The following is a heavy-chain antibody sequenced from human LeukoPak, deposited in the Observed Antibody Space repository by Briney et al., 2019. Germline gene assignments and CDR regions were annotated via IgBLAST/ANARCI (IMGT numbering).Heavy chain of an antibody. CDR3: ARDSAGNGY. Sequence: PGGSLRLSCVASGFTFSTYWMSWVRQAPGKGLEWVANIKQDGSEKYYVDSVKGRFTISRDNAKNSLYLQMNSLRAEDTAMYYCARDSAGNGYWGQGTLVTVSS. CDR2: IKQDGSEK. V-gene: IGHV3-7*01. J-gene: IGHJ4*02. D-gene: IGHD6-13*01. CDR1: GFTFSTYW.